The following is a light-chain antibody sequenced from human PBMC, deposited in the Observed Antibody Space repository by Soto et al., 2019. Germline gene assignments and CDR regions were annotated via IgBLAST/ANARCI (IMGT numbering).Light chain of an antibody. V-gene: IGLV2-23*02. CDR3: CSYGGSSALPYV. Sequence: QSVLTQPASVSGSPGQSITIPCTGTSSDIGHYDYVSWYQQHPGKAPKLIIYEVAERPSGVSNRFSGSKFGNTASLTISGLLPEDEADYYCCSYGGSSALPYVFGTGTKVTVL. CDR1: SSDIGHYDY. J-gene: IGLJ1*01. CDR2: EVA.